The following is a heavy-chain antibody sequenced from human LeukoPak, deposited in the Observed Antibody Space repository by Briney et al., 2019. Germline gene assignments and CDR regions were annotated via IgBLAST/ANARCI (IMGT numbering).Heavy chain of an antibody. CDR3: ARVGDHYHWYLDL. J-gene: IGHJ2*01. Sequence: GGSLRLSCAASGFSVSTNYMNWVRQAPGKGLEWASILYSGSSTYYTDSVKGRFTISRDNSRNTLYLHMTNLRAEDTAVYYCARVGDHYHWYLDLWGRGSLLTVPS. CDR2: LYSGSST. D-gene: IGHD3-10*01. V-gene: IGHV3-53*01. CDR1: GFSVSTNY.